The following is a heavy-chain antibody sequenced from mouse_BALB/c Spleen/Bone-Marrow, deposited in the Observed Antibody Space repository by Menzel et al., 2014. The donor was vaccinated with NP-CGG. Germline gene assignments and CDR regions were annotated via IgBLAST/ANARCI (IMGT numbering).Heavy chain of an antibody. J-gene: IGHJ1*01. Sequence: LQQPGSELVRPGASVKLSCKASGYTFTSYWMHWVKQRHGQGLEWIGNIYPGSGSTNYDEKFKSKGTLTVDTSSSTAYMLLSSLTSEDSAVYYCTRGDGNYWYFDVWGAGTTVTVSS. V-gene: IGHV1S22*01. CDR1: GYTFTSYW. CDR3: TRGDGNYWYFDV. CDR2: IYPGSGST. D-gene: IGHD2-1*01.